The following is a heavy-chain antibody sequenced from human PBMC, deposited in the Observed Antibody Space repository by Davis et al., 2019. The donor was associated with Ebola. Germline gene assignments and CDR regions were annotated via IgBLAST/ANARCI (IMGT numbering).Heavy chain of an antibody. D-gene: IGHD6-19*01. J-gene: IGHJ4*02. Sequence: GESLKISCAASGFTVSSNYMSWVRQAPGKGLEWVSVIYSGGSTYYADSVKGRFTISRHNSKNTLYLQMNSLRAEDTAVYYCAREALHLNSSGWYFDYWGQGTLVTVSS. CDR1: GFTVSSNY. V-gene: IGHV3-53*04. CDR3: AREALHLNSSGWYFDY. CDR2: IYSGGST.